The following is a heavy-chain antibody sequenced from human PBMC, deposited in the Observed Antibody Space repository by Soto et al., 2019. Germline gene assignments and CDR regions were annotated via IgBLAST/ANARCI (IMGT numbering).Heavy chain of an antibody. D-gene: IGHD3-3*01. J-gene: IGHJ4*02. CDR3: AKEILEGYYGYYFHY. Sequence: GGSLRLSCAASGFTFSSYAMSWVRQAPGKGLEWVSAISGSGGSTYYADSVKGRFTISRENSKNTLYLQMNSLRAEDTAVYYCAKEILEGYYGYYFHYWGQGTMVTVSS. CDR2: ISGSGGST. V-gene: IGHV3-23*01. CDR1: GFTFSSYA.